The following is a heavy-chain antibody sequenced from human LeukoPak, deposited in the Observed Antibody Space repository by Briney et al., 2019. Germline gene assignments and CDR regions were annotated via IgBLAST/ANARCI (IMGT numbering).Heavy chain of an antibody. CDR3: AKDRNPSTAATDY. J-gene: IGHJ4*02. CDR2: ISGSGGST. V-gene: IGHV3-23*01. D-gene: IGHD6-13*01. Sequence: GGSLRLSCAASGFTFSRYAMSWVRQAPGKGLEWVSAISGSGGSTYYADSVKGRFTISRDNSKNTLYLQMNSLRAEDTAVYYCAKDRNPSTAATDYWGQGTLVTVSS. CDR1: GFTFSRYA.